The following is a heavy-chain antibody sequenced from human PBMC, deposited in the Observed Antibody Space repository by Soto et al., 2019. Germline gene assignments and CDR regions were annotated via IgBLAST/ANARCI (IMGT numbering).Heavy chain of an antibody. CDR1: GFTFSSYG. CDR2: LSYDGSSK. CDR3: AKDWVPFRPIWYGIFDY. Sequence: QVQLVESGGGVVQPGRSLRLSCAASGFTFSSYGMHWVRQAPGKGLEWVAILSYDGSSKLYADSVKGRFTISRDNPKNTLHLHMNSLSVEDTAVYYCAKDWVPFRPIWYGIFDYWGQGTLVTVSS. V-gene: IGHV3-30*18. J-gene: IGHJ4*02. D-gene: IGHD6-13*01.